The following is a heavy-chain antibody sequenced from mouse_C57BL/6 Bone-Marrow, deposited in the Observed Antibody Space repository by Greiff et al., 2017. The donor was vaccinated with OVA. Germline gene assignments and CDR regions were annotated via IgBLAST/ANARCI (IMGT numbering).Heavy chain of an antibody. J-gene: IGHJ4*01. V-gene: IGHV5-12*01. D-gene: IGHD2-4*01. Sequence: EVKVEESGGGLVQPGGSLKLSCAASGFTFSDYYMYWVRQTPEKRLEWVAYISNGGGSTYYPDTVKGRFTISRDNAKNTLYLQMSRLKSEDTAMYYCARRRLRRDYYAMDYWGQGTSVTVSS. CDR1: GFTFSDYY. CDR3: ARRRLRRDYYAMDY. CDR2: ISNGGGST.